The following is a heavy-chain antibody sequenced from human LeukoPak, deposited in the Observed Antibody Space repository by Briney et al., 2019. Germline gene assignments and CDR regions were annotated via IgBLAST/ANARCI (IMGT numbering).Heavy chain of an antibody. Sequence: GGSLRLSCAASGFTFSSYAMSWVRQAPGKGLDWVSVIAASGTNTYYADSVKGRFTISRDNSKNTLYLQMNSLRAEDTAVYYCARGVGYSYGHYFDYWGQGTLVTVSS. CDR2: IAASGTNT. D-gene: IGHD5-18*01. CDR1: GFTFSSYA. V-gene: IGHV3-23*01. J-gene: IGHJ4*02. CDR3: ARGVGYSYGHYFDY.